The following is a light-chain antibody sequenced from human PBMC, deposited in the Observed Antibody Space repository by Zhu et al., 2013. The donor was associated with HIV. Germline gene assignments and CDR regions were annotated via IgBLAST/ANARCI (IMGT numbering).Light chain of an antibody. CDR3: QVWDSSSDLVV. Sequence: SYVLTQAPSVSVAPGETARITCGGNNIGIKSVHWYHQKPGQAPVLVIYDDSDRPSGIPERFSGSNSENTATLTISRVEAGDEADYYCQVWDSSSDLVVFGGGTKLTVL. J-gene: IGLJ2*01. CDR1: NIGIKS. V-gene: IGLV3-21*04. CDR2: DDS.